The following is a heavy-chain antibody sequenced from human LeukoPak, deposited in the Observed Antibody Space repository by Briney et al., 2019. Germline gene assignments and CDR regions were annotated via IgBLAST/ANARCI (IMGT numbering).Heavy chain of an antibody. CDR3: AREVISPADSDGFDL. D-gene: IGHD2-2*01. V-gene: IGHV4-30-4*08. J-gene: IGHJ3*01. CDR1: GASIRNDSYF. Sequence: SQTLSLTCTVPGASIRNDSYFWSWVRQPPGEGLEWIGYIYYSGSAHYNPSLKSRVTISVDTSKNQFSLRLSSVTAADTAVYYCAREVISPADSDGFDLWGQGTMVTVSS. CDR2: IYYSGSA.